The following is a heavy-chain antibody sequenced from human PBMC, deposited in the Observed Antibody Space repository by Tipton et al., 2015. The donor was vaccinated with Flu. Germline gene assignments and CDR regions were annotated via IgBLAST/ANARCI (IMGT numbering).Heavy chain of an antibody. CDR1: GGSISSSNW. V-gene: IGHV4-4*02. CDR2: IYHSGST. D-gene: IGHD6-19*01. J-gene: IGHJ5*02. CDR3: ARDRRIGSSGWAPDWFDP. Sequence: TLSLTCAVSGGSISSSNWWSWVHQPPGKGLEWIGEIYHSGSTNYNPSLKSRVTISVDKSKNQFSLKLSSVTAADTAVYYCARDRRIGSSGWAPDWFDPWGQGTLVTVSS.